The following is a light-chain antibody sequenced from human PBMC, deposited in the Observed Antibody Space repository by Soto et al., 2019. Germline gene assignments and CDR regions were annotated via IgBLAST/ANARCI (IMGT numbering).Light chain of an antibody. CDR3: QTWDTGTVV. V-gene: IGLV4-69*01. J-gene: IGLJ2*01. CDR1: SGHKNYA. CDR2: LNSDGSH. Sequence: QLVLTQSPSASAALGASVKLTCTLSSGHKNYAIAWHQQQPEKGPRYLMKLNSDGSHSKADGIPDRFSGSSSGAERYLTISSLQSEDEADYYCQTWDTGTVVFGGGTKLTVL.